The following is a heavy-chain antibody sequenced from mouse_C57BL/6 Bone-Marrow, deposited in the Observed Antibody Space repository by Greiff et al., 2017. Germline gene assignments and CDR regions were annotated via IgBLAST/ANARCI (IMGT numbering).Heavy chain of an antibody. V-gene: IGHV1-59*01. CDR3: GLYGGLWYFDV. CDR1: GYTFTSYW. D-gene: IGHD1-1*02. CDR2: IDPSDSYT. Sequence: QVQLQQPGAELVRPGTSVKLSCKASGYTFTSYWMHWVKQRPGQGLEWIGVIDPSDSYTNYNQKLKGKATLTVDTSSSTAYMQLSSLSSEDSAVYYCGLYGGLWYFDVWGTGTTVTVSS. J-gene: IGHJ1*03.